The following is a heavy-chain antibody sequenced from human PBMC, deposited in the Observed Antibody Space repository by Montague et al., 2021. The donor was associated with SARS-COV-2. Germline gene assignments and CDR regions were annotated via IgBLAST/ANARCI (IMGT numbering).Heavy chain of an antibody. D-gene: IGHD4-17*01. CDR1: GGPISSSSYY. J-gene: IGHJ5*02. Sequence: SETLSLTCTVSGGPISSSSYYWGWIRQPPGKGLEWIGSIYYSGSTYYNPSLKSRVTISVDTSKNQFSLKLSSATAADTAVYYCAADYGERDWFDPWGQGTLVTVSS. CDR3: AADYGERDWFDP. V-gene: IGHV4-39*01. CDR2: IYYSGST.